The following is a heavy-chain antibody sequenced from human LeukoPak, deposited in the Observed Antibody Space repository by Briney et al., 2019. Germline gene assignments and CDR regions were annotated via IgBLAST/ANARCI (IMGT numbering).Heavy chain of an antibody. Sequence: SVKVSCKASGGTFSSYAISWVRQPPGQGVEWMGGIIPIFGTANYAQKFQGRVTITADKSTSTAYMEPSSLRSEDTAVYYCARHLDIVATTLIDYWGQGTLVTVSS. CDR2: IIPIFGTA. V-gene: IGHV1-69*06. J-gene: IGHJ4*02. CDR1: GGTFSSYA. D-gene: IGHD5-12*01. CDR3: ARHLDIVATTLIDY.